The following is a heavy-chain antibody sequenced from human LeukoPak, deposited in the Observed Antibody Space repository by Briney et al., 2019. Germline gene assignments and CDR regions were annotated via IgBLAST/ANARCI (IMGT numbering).Heavy chain of an antibody. CDR3: AKVRTGSGGYTYGVDY. V-gene: IGHV3-23*01. D-gene: IGHD5-18*01. Sequence: GGSLRLSCAASGFTFSSYAMSWVRQAPGKGLEWVSLISGSGCSTYYADSVKGRFTISRDNSKNTLSLEINSLRAEDTVVFYCAKVRTGSGGYTYGVDYWGQGTLVTVSS. CDR2: ISGSGCST. CDR1: GFTFSSYA. J-gene: IGHJ4*02.